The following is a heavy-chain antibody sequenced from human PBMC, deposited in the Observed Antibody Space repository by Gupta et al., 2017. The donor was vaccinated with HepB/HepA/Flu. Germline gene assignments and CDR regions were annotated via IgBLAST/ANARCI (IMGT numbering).Heavy chain of an antibody. CDR2: IYHTGSA. Sequence: QLQLQESGPGLVKPSATLSLTCAVSGGSISTHGYYWGWIRQPPGKGLEWIGSIYHTGSAYYNPSLRSRVTVSVDTSIQLSLKLTSVTAADTAVYYCARLYGYSYGYGDYWGQGILVTVSS. J-gene: IGHJ4*02. D-gene: IGHD5-18*01. CDR3: ARLYGYSYGYGDY. V-gene: IGHV4-39*01. CDR1: GGSISTHGYY.